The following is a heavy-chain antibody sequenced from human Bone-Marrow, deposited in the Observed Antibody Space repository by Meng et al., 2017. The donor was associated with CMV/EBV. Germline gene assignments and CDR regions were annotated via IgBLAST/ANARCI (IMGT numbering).Heavy chain of an antibody. V-gene: IGHV3-13*01. Sequence: GESLKISCATSGFTFSSYDMHWVRQPTGKGLEWVSGIATDGATFYTGSVKGRFTISRENGMNSLYLQMNSLRADDTAVYYCARGAPSGFDPWGQGNLVTVSS. CDR2: IATDGAT. J-gene: IGHJ5*02. CDR3: ARGAPSGFDP. CDR1: GFTFSSYD.